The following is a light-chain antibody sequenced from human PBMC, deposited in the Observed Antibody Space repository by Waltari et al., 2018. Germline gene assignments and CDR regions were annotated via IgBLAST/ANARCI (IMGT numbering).Light chain of an antibody. J-gene: IGKJ1*01. Sequence: EIVMTHSPATLSVPPGERATLSCRASQSVSSNLAWYQQKPGQAPRLVIYGASTRATGIPARFSGSGSGTEFTLTISSLQSEDFAVYYCQQYNYWPPWTFGQGTKVEIK. CDR3: QQYNYWPPWT. CDR1: QSVSSN. CDR2: GAS. V-gene: IGKV3-15*01.